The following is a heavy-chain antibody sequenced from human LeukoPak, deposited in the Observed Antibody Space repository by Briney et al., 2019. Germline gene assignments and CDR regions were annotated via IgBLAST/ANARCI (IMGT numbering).Heavy chain of an antibody. V-gene: IGHV1-69*05. J-gene: IGHJ5*02. CDR2: IIPIFGTA. CDR1: GGTFSSYA. CDR3: ARGVGYCSGGSCYSTWFDP. D-gene: IGHD2-15*01. Sequence: SVKVSCKASGGTFSSYAISWVRQAPGQGLDWMGGIIPIFGTANYAQKFQGRVTITTDESTSTAYMELSSLRSEDTAVYYCARGVGYCSGGSCYSTWFDPWGQGTLVTVSS.